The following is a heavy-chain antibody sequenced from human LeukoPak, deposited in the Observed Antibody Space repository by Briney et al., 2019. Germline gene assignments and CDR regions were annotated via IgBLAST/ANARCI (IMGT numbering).Heavy chain of an antibody. CDR3: ARLGAGPTYYDFWSGYSSFYFDY. CDR2: IYDSEST. CDR1: GGSISSGGYY. V-gene: IGHV4-31*03. Sequence: SETLSLTCTVSGGSISSGGYYWSWIRQHPGKGLEWIGYIYDSESTNYNPSLKSRVTISVDTSKNQFSLKLSSVTAADTAVYYCARLGAGPTYYDFWSGYSSFYFDYWGQGTLVTVSS. J-gene: IGHJ4*02. D-gene: IGHD3-3*01.